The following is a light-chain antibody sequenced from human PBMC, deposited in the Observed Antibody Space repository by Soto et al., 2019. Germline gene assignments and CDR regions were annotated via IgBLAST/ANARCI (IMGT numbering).Light chain of an antibody. J-gene: IGKJ5*01. CDR3: QQSYSTPFVT. CDR2: KAS. CDR1: QSIDSW. V-gene: IGKV1-5*03. Sequence: DIQMTQSPSTLSASVGDRVTITCRASQSIDSWLAWYQQKPGKAPKLLMYKASSLQSGVPSRFSGSRSGTDFTLTISSLQPEDFATYYCQQSYSTPFVTFGQGTRLEI.